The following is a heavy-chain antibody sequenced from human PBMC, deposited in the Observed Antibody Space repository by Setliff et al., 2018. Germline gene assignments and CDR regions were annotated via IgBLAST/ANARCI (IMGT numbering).Heavy chain of an antibody. V-gene: IGHV3-7*01. CDR2: INQDGSGK. Sequence: GGSLRLSCAASGFTFSSFWMAWVRQSPGRGLEWVANINQDGSGKYYVDSVKGQFTISRDNAKNSLYLQMNSLRAEDTALYYCARDGVFYAMDVWGRGTTVTVSS. D-gene: IGHD3-10*01. CDR1: GFTFSSFW. CDR3: ARDGVFYAMDV. J-gene: IGHJ6*02.